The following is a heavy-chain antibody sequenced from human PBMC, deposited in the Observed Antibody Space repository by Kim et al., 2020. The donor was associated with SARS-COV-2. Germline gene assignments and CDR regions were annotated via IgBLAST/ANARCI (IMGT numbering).Heavy chain of an antibody. D-gene: IGHD6-6*01. Sequence: GGSLRLSCAASGFTFSNYAMNWVRQAPGKGLEWVSVISGSGVNTYYADSVKGRFSISRDTSKSTLFLQMNSLRVEDTAVYYCAKDVSSSGTTKGDYWGQGTLVTVSS. CDR2: ISGSGVNT. J-gene: IGHJ4*02. CDR3: AKDVSSSGTTKGDY. V-gene: IGHV3-23*01. CDR1: GFTFSNYA.